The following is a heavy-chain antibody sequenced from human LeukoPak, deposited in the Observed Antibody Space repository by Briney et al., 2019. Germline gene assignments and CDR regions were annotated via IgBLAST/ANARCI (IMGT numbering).Heavy chain of an antibody. CDR3: ARGIAQTWELPSFLFDP. J-gene: IGHJ5*02. D-gene: IGHD1-26*01. CDR1: GYTFTSYY. V-gene: IGHV1-46*01. Sequence: ASVKVSCKASGYTFTSYYMHWVRQAPGQGLEWMGIINPSGGSTSYAQKFQGRVTMTRDTSTSTVYMELSSLRSEDTAVYYCARGIAQTWELPSFLFDPWGQGTLVIVSS. CDR2: INPSGGST.